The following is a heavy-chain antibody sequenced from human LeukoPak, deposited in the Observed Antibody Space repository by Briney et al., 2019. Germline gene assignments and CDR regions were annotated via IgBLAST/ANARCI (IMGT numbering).Heavy chain of an antibody. J-gene: IGHJ5*02. V-gene: IGHV4-38-2*02. CDR3: ARAPPAHYYDSSGPRQGFDP. CDR1: GYSISSGYC. D-gene: IGHD3-22*01. Sequence: SETLSLTCTVSGYSISSGYCWGWIRQPPGKGLEWIGSICHSGSTYYNPSLKSRVTISVDTSKNQFSLKLSSVTAADTDVYYCARAPPAHYYDSSGPRQGFDPWGQGTLVTVSS. CDR2: ICHSGST.